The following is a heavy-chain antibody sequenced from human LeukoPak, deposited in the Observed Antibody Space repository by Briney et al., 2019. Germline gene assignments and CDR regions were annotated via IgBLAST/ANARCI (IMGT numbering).Heavy chain of an antibody. Sequence: PGGSLRLSCAASGFTFSTYGMHWVRQAPGKGLEWLAVIWYGGSNKYYADSVKGRFTISRDNSKNTLYLQMNSLRAEDTAVYYCARDRWSSTSYNDYWGQGTLVTVSS. CDR2: IWYGGSNK. D-gene: IGHD2-2*01. CDR3: ARDRWSSTSYNDY. J-gene: IGHJ4*02. CDR1: GFTFSTYG. V-gene: IGHV3-33*08.